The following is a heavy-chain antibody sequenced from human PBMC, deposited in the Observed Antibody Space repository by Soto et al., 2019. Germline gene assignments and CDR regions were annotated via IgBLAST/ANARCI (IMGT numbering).Heavy chain of an antibody. CDR1: GFTFSSYG. CDR2: ISYGGSNK. D-gene: IGHD2-2*01. J-gene: IGHJ5*02. Sequence: QVQLVESGGGVVQPGRSLRLSCAASGFTFSSYGMHWVRQAPGKGLEWVAVISYGGSNKYYAGSVKGRFTISRDNSKNTLNLQMNNLRAEDTAVYYCAKDNCISTSCYRLYNWFDPWGQGTLVTVSS. V-gene: IGHV3-30*18. CDR3: AKDNCISTSCYRLYNWFDP.